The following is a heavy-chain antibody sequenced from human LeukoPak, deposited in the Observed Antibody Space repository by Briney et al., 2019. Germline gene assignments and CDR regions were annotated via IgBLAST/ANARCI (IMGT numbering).Heavy chain of an antibody. J-gene: IGHJ6*03. CDR3: ARGVKGYDSSGTYYYYYYMDV. CDR2: ISSSSSTI. CDR1: GFTFSTST. Sequence: PGGSLRLSCAASGFTFSTSTMNWVRQAPGKGLEWLSYISSSSSTIYYADSVKGRFTISRDNAENSLYLQVNSLRAEDTAVYFCARGVKGYDSSGTYYYYYYMDVWGKGTTVTVSS. V-gene: IGHV3-48*01. D-gene: IGHD3-22*01.